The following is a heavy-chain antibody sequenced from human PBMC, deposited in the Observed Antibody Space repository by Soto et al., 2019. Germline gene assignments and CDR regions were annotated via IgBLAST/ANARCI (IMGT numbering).Heavy chain of an antibody. CDR2: IWYDGSNK. CDR1: GFTFSSYG. V-gene: IGHV3-33*01. J-gene: IGHJ4*02. Sequence: QVQLVESGGGVVQPGRSLRLSCAASGFTFSSYGMHWVRQAPGKGLEWVAVIWYDGSNKYYADSVKGRFTISRDNSKNTRYLQMNSLRAEDTAVYYCARDKGYGGNSWGYDYWGQGTLVTVSS. D-gene: IGHD4-17*01. CDR3: ARDKGYGGNSWGYDY.